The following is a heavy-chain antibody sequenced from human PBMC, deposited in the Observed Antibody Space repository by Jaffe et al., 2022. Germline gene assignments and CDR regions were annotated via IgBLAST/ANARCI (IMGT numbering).Heavy chain of an antibody. D-gene: IGHD3-10*01. CDR2: VDPEDGET. CDR1: GYTFTDYY. CDR3: ATDSGMVRGVSSGKHNYYYYYMDV. V-gene: IGHV1-69-2*01. J-gene: IGHJ6*03. Sequence: EVQLVQSGAEVKKPGATVKISCKVSGYTFTDYYMHWVQQAPGKGLEWMGLVDPEDGETIYAEKFQGRVTITADTSTDTAYMELSSLRSEDTAVYYCATDSGMVRGVSSGKHNYYYYYMDVWGKGTTVTVSS.